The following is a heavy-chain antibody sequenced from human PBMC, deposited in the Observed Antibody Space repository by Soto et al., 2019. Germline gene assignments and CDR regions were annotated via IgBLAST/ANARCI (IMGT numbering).Heavy chain of an antibody. CDR2: IKSKSDGGTR. CDR1: GFTFSFTYAW. D-gene: IGHD5-12*01. Sequence: EVQLVESGGGLAEPGGSLTLSCAASGFTFSFTYAWMGWVRQVPGKGLQWVGRIKSKSDGGTRDYAPPVKGRFTLSRDDSKNTVYLQMNSLKTEDTAVYYCTTGGTFDNWGQGTQVTVSS. J-gene: IGHJ4*02. CDR3: TTGGTFDN. V-gene: IGHV3-15*01.